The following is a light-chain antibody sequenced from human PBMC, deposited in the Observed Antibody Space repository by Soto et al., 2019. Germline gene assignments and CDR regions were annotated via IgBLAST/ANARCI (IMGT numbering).Light chain of an antibody. CDR3: QQYNTYWT. CDR2: KAS. Sequence: DIQMTQSPSTLSASVGDRVTITCRASQTISSWLAWYQAKPGKAPKLLIYKASNLDSGVPSRFSGSGSGTEFTLTISSLQPDDFTTYYCQQYNTYWTFGQGTKVEIK. CDR1: QTISSW. J-gene: IGKJ1*01. V-gene: IGKV1-5*03.